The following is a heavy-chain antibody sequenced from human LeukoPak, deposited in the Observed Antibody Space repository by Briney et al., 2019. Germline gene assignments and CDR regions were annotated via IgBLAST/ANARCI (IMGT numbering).Heavy chain of an antibody. V-gene: IGHV3-23*01. CDR1: GFTFSSYA. D-gene: IGHD3-3*01. CDR3: AIIGVVTDDAFDI. J-gene: IGHJ3*02. Sequence: GGSLRLSCAASGFTFSSYAMSWVRQAPGKGLEWVSAISGSGGSTYYADSVKGRFTTSRDNSKNTLYLQMNSLRAEDTAVYYCAIIGVVTDDAFDIWGQGTMVTVSS. CDR2: ISGSGGST.